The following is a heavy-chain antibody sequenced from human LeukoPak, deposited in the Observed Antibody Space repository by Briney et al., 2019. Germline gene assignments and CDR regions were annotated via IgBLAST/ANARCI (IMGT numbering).Heavy chain of an antibody. CDR2: IDYSEST. CDR3: ASVPSGYQLLFDY. Sequence: PSETLSLTRTVSGDSSSNSIYYWGWIRQPPGKGLEWIGSIDYSESTYYNPSLKSRATISIDTSKNQISLKLSSVTAADTAVYYCASVPSGYQLLFDYWGQGTLVTVSS. V-gene: IGHV4-39*07. D-gene: IGHD2-2*01. CDR1: GDSSSNSIYY. J-gene: IGHJ4*02.